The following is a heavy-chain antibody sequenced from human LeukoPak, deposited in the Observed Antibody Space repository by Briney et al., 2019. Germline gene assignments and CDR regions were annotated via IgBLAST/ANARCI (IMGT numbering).Heavy chain of an antibody. CDR3: ATLTGGDDAFDI. D-gene: IGHD4-23*01. J-gene: IGHJ3*02. Sequence: PSETLSLTCTVSGGSISYYYWSWIRQPPGKGLQWIGYVYYSGSTNYNSSLKSRVTISVDTSKNQFSLKLNSVTPADTAVYYCATLTGGDDAFDIWGQGTMVTVSS. V-gene: IGHV4-59*01. CDR1: GGSISYYY. CDR2: VYYSGST.